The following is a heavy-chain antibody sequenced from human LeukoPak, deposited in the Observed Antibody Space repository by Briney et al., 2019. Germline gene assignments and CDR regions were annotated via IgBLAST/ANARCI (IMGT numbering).Heavy chain of an antibody. V-gene: IGHV1-2*02. J-gene: IGHJ4*02. D-gene: IGHD3-22*01. CDR3: ARDRAEMRAYYYDSSGYSLDY. CDR2: INPNSGGT. CDR1: GYTFTGYY. Sequence: ASVKVSCKASGYTFTGYYMHWVRQAPGQGLEWMGWINPNSGGTNYAQKFQGRVTMTRDTSISTAYMELSRLRFDDTAVYYCARDRAEMRAYYYDSSGYSLDYWGQGTLVTVSS.